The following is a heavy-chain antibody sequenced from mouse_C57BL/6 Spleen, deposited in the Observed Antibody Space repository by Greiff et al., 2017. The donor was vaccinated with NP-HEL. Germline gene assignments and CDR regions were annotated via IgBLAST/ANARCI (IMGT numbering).Heavy chain of an antibody. Sequence: VQLQQPGAELVKPGASVKMSCKASGYTFTSYWITWVKQRPGQGLEWIGDIYPGSGSTNYNEKFKSKATLTVDTSSSTAYMQLSSLTSEDSAVYYCARAPSYYYGSSYSPGYFDYWGQGTTLTVSS. CDR3: ARAPSYYYGSSYSPGYFDY. CDR2: IYPGSGST. D-gene: IGHD1-1*01. CDR1: GYTFTSYW. V-gene: IGHV1-55*01. J-gene: IGHJ2*01.